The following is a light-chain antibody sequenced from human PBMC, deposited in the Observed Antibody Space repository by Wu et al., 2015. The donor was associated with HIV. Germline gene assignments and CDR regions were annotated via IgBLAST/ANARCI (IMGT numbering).Light chain of an antibody. V-gene: IGKV3-11*01. CDR1: QNVSSY. CDR3: QQRSNWPLLT. CDR2: DAS. J-gene: IGKJ4*01. Sequence: EIVLTQSPATLSLSPGERATLSCRASQNVSSYLAWYQQKPGQAPRLLIYDASNRATGIPARFSGSGSGTDFTLTISSLEPEDFAVYYCQQRSNWPLLTFGGGTKVEIK.